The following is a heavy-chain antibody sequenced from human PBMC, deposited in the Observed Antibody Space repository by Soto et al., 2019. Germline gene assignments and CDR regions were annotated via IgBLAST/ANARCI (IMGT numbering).Heavy chain of an antibody. CDR1: GITLSHFW. CDR3: TTAFEY. CDR2: INNHGRGT. Sequence: EVQLVESGGGSVQPGGSLRLSCPASGITLSHFWTHWVRQAPGKGLVWVSRINNHGRGTSYADFAKGRFTISRDDAKNTLYLHMNSLRAEDTALYYCTTAFEYWGRGTLVTVSS. J-gene: IGHJ4*02. V-gene: IGHV3-74*01.